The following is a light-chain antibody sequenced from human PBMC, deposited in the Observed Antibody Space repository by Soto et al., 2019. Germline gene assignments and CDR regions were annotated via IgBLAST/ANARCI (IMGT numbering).Light chain of an antibody. CDR2: GAS. J-gene: IGKJ5*01. Sequence: EIVLTQSPGTLSLSPGERATLSCRASQSVSSSYLAWYQQKPGQAPRLLIYGASTRATGIPARFSDSGSETEFTLTISSLQSEDFAVYFCQQYNNWPPTFGQGTRLEI. CDR3: QQYNNWPPT. CDR1: QSVSSSY. V-gene: IGKV3-15*01.